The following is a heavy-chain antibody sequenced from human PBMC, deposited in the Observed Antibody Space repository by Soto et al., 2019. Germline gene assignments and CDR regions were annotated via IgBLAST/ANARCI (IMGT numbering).Heavy chain of an antibody. CDR2: ISYDGSNK. J-gene: IGHJ4*02. Sequence: GGSLRLSCAASGFTFSSYGMHWVRQAPGKGLEWVAVISYDGSNKYYADSVKGRFTISRDNSKNTLYLQMNSLRAEDTAVYYCARGPHDFWSGLWYFDSWGQGTLVTVS. CDR3: ARGPHDFWSGLWYFDS. CDR1: GFTFSSYG. D-gene: IGHD3-3*01. V-gene: IGHV3-30*03.